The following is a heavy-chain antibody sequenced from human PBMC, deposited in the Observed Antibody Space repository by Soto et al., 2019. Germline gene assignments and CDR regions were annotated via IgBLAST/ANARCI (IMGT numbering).Heavy chain of an antibody. J-gene: IGHJ4*02. CDR3: AGRTGYPCDY. Sequence: EVQLLESGGGLVQPGGSLRLSCAASGFIFSNYAMNWVRQAPGKGLEWVSAVGGNGLDTYYADSVKGRFTIARDNSKNTLYLQMNSLRADDTAVYYGAGRTGYPCDYLGQGTLVTVSS. CDR1: GFIFSNYA. CDR2: VGGNGLDT. D-gene: IGHD3-9*01. V-gene: IGHV3-23*01.